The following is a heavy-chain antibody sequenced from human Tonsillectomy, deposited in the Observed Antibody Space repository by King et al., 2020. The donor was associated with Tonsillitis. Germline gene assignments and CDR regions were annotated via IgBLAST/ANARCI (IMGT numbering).Heavy chain of an antibody. CDR2: IYYSGST. D-gene: IGHD3-22*01. Sequence: QLQESGPGLVRPSETLSLTCTVSGGSFSSSYWSWIRQPPGRGLEWIGYIYYSGSTYYNPSLKSRVTISVDTSKNQFSLQLSSVTAADAAVYYCARLADSGYIDLKGSFDIWGQGTMVTVSS. CDR3: ARLADSGYIDLKGSFDI. CDR1: GGSFSSSY. J-gene: IGHJ3*02. V-gene: IGHV4-59*01.